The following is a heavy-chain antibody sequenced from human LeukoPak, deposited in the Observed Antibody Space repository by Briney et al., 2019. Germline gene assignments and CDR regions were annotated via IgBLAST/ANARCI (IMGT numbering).Heavy chain of an antibody. V-gene: IGHV4-4*08. CDR1: GGSMSGHY. CDR2: IYSSGSF. D-gene: IGHD6-19*01. CDR3: ASRPIPVDIFDS. Sequence: SETLSLTCNVSGGSMSGHYWSWIRLPPGKGLEWIGYIYSSGSFNYNPSLKSRVTISVDTSKNQLSLKLSSVTAADTAVYYCASRPIPVDIFDSWGQGTLVTVSS. J-gene: IGHJ4*02.